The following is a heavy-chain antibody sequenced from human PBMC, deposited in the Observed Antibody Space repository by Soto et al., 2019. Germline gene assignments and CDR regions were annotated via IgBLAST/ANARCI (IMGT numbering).Heavy chain of an antibody. CDR1: GDSIGSGDYW. V-gene: IGHV4-30-4*01. D-gene: IGHD6-19*01. CDR2: ISDSGST. Sequence: QVQLQESGPGLVKPAETLSLTCTVSGDSIGSGDYWWSWIRQSPGKGLEWIGYISDSGSTYYNPSHRSRVTISVDTSKNQFSVKLSSVTASDTAIYYCASDSGGWWFDFWGQGTLVTVSS. CDR3: ASDSGGWWFDF. J-gene: IGHJ4*02.